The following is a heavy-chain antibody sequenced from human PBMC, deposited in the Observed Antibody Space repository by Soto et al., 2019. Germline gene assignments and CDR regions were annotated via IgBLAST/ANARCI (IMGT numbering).Heavy chain of an antibody. CDR1: GGSISSGDYY. V-gene: IGHV4-30-4*01. CDR2: IYYSGST. CDR3: AREVRDDMIVVDPTMGDAFDI. J-gene: IGHJ3*02. D-gene: IGHD3-22*01. Sequence: QVQLQESGPGLVKPSQTLSLTCTVSGGSISSGDYYWSWIRQPPGKGLEWIGYIYYSGSTYYNPSLKSRVTISVDTSKNQFSLKLSSVTAADTAVYYCAREVRDDMIVVDPTMGDAFDIWGQGTMVTVSS.